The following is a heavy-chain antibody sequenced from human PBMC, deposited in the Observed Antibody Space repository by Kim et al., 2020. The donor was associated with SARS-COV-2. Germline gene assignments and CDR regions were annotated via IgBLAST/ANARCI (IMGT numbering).Heavy chain of an antibody. J-gene: IGHJ4*02. CDR2: IYHTGTT. D-gene: IGHD6-19*01. V-gene: IGHV4-59*08. CDR1: GGSISSYF. CDR3: ARRVSGWGGYYFDY. Sequence: SETLSLTCTVSGGSISSYFWSWIRQPPKKGLEWIGYIYHTGTTNYNPSLKSRVTISVDTSKNQFSLKLSSVTAADTAVYYCARRVSGWGGYYFDYWGQG.